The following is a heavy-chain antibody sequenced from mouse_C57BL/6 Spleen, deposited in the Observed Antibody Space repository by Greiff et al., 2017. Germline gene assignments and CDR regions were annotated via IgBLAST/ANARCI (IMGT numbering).Heavy chain of an antibody. J-gene: IGHJ3*01. V-gene: IGHV1-59*01. CDR2: IDPSDSYT. Sequence: QVQLQQPGAELVRPGTSVKLSCKASGYTFTSYWMHWVKQRPGQGLEWIGVIDPSDSYTNYNQKFKGKATLTVDTSSSTAYMQLSSLTSEDSAVYYCERWQISGAYWGQGTLVTVSA. CDR1: GYTFTSYW. D-gene: IGHD3-1*01. CDR3: ERWQISGAY.